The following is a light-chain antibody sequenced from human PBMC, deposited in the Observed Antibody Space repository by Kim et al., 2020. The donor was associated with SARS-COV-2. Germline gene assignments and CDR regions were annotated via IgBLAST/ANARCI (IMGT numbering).Light chain of an antibody. CDR3: QHYQSWPP. CDR2: DAS. Sequence: EIVMTQFPATLSVSPGERAILSCRASQTVNSHLAWYQQKPGQAPTLLIYDASTRATGIPARFSGSGSGTEFTLTISSLQSEDFAVYYCQHYQSWPPFGQGTKLEI. CDR1: QTVNSH. V-gene: IGKV3-15*01. J-gene: IGKJ2*01.